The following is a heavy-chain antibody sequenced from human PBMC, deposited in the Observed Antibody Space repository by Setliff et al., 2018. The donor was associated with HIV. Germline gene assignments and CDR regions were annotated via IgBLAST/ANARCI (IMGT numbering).Heavy chain of an antibody. CDR1: GESLSDYY. CDR2: INHNKSS. J-gene: IGHJ4*02. Sequence: SETLSLTCAVYGESLSDYYWSWIRQPPGKGLEWIGEINHNKSSDYNPSLKSRVTMSVDTSKNQFSLKVKSVTAADTAVYYRARQKKSSSWSPNDYWGQGTLVTVSS. CDR3: ARQKKSSSWSPNDY. D-gene: IGHD2-2*01. V-gene: IGHV4-34*01.